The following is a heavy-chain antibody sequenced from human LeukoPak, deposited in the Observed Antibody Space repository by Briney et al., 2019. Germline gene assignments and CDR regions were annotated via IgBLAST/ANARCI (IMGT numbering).Heavy chain of an antibody. CDR2: ISSGSSYI. Sequence: GGSLRLSCAASGFTFSSYSMNWVRQAPGKGLEWVSSISSGSSYIYYADSVKGRFTISGDNAKNSLYLQMNSLRAEDTAVYYCARDSYYYDSSGYPTRYYYYGMDVWGQGTTLTVSS. V-gene: IGHV3-21*01. J-gene: IGHJ6*02. CDR3: ARDSYYYDSSGYPTRYYYYGMDV. CDR1: GFTFSSYS. D-gene: IGHD3-22*01.